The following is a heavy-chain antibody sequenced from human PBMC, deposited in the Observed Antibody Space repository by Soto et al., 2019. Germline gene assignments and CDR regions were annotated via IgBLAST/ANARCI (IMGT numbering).Heavy chain of an antibody. Sequence: GESLKISCKASGYSFNTYWIGWVLQLPGKGLEWMGIIYPDDSDTRYSPSFQGQVTISADKSFTTVYLQWNSLKASDTAIYYCARPGYYDSSGFFNFDHWGQGTLVTVSS. CDR3: ARPGYYDSSGFFNFDH. J-gene: IGHJ4*01. CDR1: GYSFNTYW. V-gene: IGHV5-51*01. D-gene: IGHD3-22*01. CDR2: IYPDDSDT.